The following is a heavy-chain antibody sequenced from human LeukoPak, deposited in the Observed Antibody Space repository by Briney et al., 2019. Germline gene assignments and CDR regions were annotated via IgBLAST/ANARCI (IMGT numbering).Heavy chain of an antibody. CDR2: ISGSGGST. CDR1: GFTFSSYA. V-gene: IGHV3-23*01. CDR3: ATIGDYYDSSGYPDY. J-gene: IGHJ4*02. D-gene: IGHD3-22*01. Sequence: GGSLRLSCAASGFTFSSYAMSWVRQAPGKGLEWVSAISGSGGSTYYADSVKGRFTISRDNSKNTLYLQMNSLRAEDTAVYYCATIGDYYDSSGYPDYWGQGTLVTVSS.